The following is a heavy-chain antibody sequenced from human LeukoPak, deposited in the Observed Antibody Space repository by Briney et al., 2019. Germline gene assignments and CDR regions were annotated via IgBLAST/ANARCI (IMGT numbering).Heavy chain of an antibody. J-gene: IGHJ4*02. D-gene: IGHD3-3*01. Sequence: PGGSLRLSCAASGFTFSSYAMSWVRQAPGKGLEWVSSIVGSAGTTSHADSVKGRFTISRDNSKNTLYLQMNSLRAEDTAVYYCARSYDLTTPDYWGQGTLVTVSS. V-gene: IGHV3-23*01. CDR1: GFTFSSYA. CDR2: IVGSAGTT. CDR3: ARSYDLTTPDY.